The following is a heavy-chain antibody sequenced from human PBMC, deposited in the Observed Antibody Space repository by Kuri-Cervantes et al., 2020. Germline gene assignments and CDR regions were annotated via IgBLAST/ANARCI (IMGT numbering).Heavy chain of an antibody. D-gene: IGHD5-12*01. CDR2: ISAYNGNT. Sequence: ASVKVSCKASGYTFTSYGISWVRQAPGQGLEWMGWISAYNGNTNYAQKLQGRVTMTTDKSTSTAYMELSSLRSEDTAVYYCAITYSGYPRHPYYFDYWGQGTLVTVSS. J-gene: IGHJ4*02. CDR1: GYTFTSYG. CDR3: AITYSGYPRHPYYFDY. V-gene: IGHV1-18*01.